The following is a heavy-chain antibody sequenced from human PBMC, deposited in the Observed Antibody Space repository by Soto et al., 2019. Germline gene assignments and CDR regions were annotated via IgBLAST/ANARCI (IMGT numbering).Heavy chain of an antibody. Sequence: PGGSLRLSCAASGFTFSSYGMHWVRQAPGKGLEWVAVMSYDGSNKYYADSVKGRFTISRDNSKNTLYLQMNSLRAEDTAVYYCARPRIAVAGTRGGWYFDLWGRGTLVTVSS. D-gene: IGHD6-19*01. V-gene: IGHV3-30*03. CDR1: GFTFSSYG. J-gene: IGHJ2*01. CDR3: ARPRIAVAGTRGGWYFDL. CDR2: MSYDGSNK.